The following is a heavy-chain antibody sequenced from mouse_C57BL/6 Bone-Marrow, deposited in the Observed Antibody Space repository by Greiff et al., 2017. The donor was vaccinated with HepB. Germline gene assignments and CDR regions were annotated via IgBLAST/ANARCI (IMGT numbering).Heavy chain of an antibody. CDR2: INPSSGYT. CDR1: GYTFTSYW. CDR3: ASQRYDYPGFDY. J-gene: IGHJ2*01. Sequence: QVQLQQSGAELAKPGASVKLSCKASGYTFTSYWMHWVKQRPGQGLEWIGYINPSSGYTKYNQKFKDKATLTADKSSSTAYLQLSSLTYEDSAVYYCASQRYDYPGFDYWGQGTTLTVSS. V-gene: IGHV1-7*01. D-gene: IGHD2-4*01.